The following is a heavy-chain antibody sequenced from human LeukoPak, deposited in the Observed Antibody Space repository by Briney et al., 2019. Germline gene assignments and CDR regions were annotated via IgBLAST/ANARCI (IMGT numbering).Heavy chain of an antibody. J-gene: IGHJ3*02. CDR3: ASLYSSGWYWGAFDI. D-gene: IGHD6-19*01. CDR2: IYYSGST. Sequence: SETLSLTCTVSGGSISSYYWSWIRQPPGKGLEWIGYIYYSGSTNYNPSLKSRVTISVDTSKNQFSLKLSSVTAADTAVYYCASLYSSGWYWGAFDIWGQGTMVTVSS. V-gene: IGHV4-59*01. CDR1: GGSISSYY.